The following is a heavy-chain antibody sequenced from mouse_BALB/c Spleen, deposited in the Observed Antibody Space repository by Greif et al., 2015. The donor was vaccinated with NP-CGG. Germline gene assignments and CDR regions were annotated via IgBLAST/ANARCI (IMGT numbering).Heavy chain of an antibody. CDR1: GFTFSSYY. CDR2: INSNGGST. J-gene: IGHJ4*01. CDR3: ARQGLRRAYYAMDY. V-gene: IGHV5-6-2*01. Sequence: EVELMESGGGLVKLGGSLKLSCAASGFTFSSYYMSWVRQTPEKRLELVAAINSNGGSTYYPDTVKGRFTISRDNAKNTLYLQMSSLKSEDTALYYCARQGLRRAYYAMDYWGQGTSVTVSS. D-gene: IGHD2-2*01.